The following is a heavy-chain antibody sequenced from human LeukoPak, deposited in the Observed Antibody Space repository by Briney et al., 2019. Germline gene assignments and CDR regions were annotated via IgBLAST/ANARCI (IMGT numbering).Heavy chain of an antibody. CDR3: ARTTTANGAGDY. J-gene: IGHJ4*02. V-gene: IGHV4-31*03. CDR2: IYYSGST. CDR1: GGSISSGGYY. Sequence: SETLSLTYTVSGGSISSGGYYWSWIRQHPGKGLEWIGYIYYSGSTYYNPSLKSRVTISVDTSKNQFSLKLSSVTAADTAVYYCARTTTANGAGDYWGQGTLVTVSS. D-gene: IGHD4-11*01.